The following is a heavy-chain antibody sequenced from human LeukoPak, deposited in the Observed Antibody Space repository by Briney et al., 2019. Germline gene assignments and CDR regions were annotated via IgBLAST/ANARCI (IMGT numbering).Heavy chain of an antibody. D-gene: IGHD6-19*01. CDR1: GFTLGSYA. J-gene: IGHJ4*02. CDR3: AKERGNIAVGLDY. V-gene: IGHV3-23*01. CDR2: ISDSGGST. Sequence: GGSLRLSCAASGFTLGSYAISWVRQAPGKGLEWVSSISDSGGSTCYADSVKGRFTISRDFSKNTLYVQMNSLRAEDTAVYYCAKERGNIAVGLDYWGQGTLVSVSS.